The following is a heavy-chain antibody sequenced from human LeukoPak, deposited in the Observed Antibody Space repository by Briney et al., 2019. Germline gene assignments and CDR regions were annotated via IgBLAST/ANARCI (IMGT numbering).Heavy chain of an antibody. J-gene: IGHJ4*02. CDR1: GFTFTNYW. D-gene: IGHD6-6*01. Sequence: PGGSLRLSCAASGFTFTNYWMHWVRQAPGMGLVWVSRLPPDELGIIYADSVKGRFTVSRDNAKNTVYLQMNNLRVDDTAMYYCVGPIASRGSEYWGQGARVTVSS. CDR3: VGPIASRGSEY. CDR2: LPPDELGI. V-gene: IGHV3-74*01.